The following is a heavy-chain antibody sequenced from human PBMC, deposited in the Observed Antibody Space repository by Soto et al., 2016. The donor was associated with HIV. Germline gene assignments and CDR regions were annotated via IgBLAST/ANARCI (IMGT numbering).Heavy chain of an antibody. V-gene: IGHV3-64*01. D-gene: IGHD5-12*01. CDR2: ISSNGGST. CDR3: ARGIVATIGPWRGMDV. CDR1: GFTFSNYA. Sequence: EVQLVESGGGLVQPGGSLRLSCAASGFTFSNYAMHWVRQAPGKGLEYVSAISSNGGSTYNANSVKGRFTISRDNSKNTLYLQMGSLRAEDTAVYYCARGIVATIGPWRGMDVWGQGPRVTVSS. J-gene: IGHJ6*02.